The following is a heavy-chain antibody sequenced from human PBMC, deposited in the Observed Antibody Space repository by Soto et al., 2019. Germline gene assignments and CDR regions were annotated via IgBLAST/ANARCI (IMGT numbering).Heavy chain of an antibody. CDR1: GLTFSTYA. Sequence: GGSLRLSCAASGLTFSTYAMNWVRQAPGKGLEWVSGISGGGGSTNYADSVKARFTISRDNSKNTLYLQMNSLRAEDTAVYYCAKDRDSSIRVHYFDNWGRGSLVTVSS. J-gene: IGHJ4*02. V-gene: IGHV3-23*01. CDR2: ISGGGGST. CDR3: AKDRDSSIRVHYFDN. D-gene: IGHD3-10*01.